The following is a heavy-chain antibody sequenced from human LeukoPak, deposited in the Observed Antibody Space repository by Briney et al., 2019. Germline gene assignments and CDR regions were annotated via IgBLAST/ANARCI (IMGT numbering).Heavy chain of an antibody. Sequence: GGSPRLSCAASGFTFSSYAMHWVRQAPGKGLEWVAVISYDGSNKYYADSVKGRFTISRDNSKNTLYLQMNSLRAEDTAVYYCARGPALGYYYYYGMDVWGQGTTVTVSS. D-gene: IGHD7-27*01. CDR3: ARGPALGYYYYYGMDV. J-gene: IGHJ6*02. V-gene: IGHV3-30-3*01. CDR2: ISYDGSNK. CDR1: GFTFSSYA.